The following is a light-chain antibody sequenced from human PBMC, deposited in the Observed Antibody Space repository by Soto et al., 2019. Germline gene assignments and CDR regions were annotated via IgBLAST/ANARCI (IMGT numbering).Light chain of an antibody. CDR1: SSDVGSYNL. J-gene: IGLJ2*01. CDR3: CSYAGSSVV. Sequence: QSVLTQPASVSGSPGQSITISCTGTSSDVGSYNLVSWYQQHPGKAPKLMIYEGSKRPPGVSNRFSGSKSGNTASLTISGLQAEDEADYHCCSYAGSSVVFGGGTKLTVL. V-gene: IGLV2-23*01. CDR2: EGS.